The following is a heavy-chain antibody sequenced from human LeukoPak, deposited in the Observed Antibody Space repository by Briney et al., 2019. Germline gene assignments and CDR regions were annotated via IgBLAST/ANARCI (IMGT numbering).Heavy chain of an antibody. J-gene: IGHJ4*02. CDR1: GFTFTTYW. D-gene: IGHD3-16*02. CDR2: INSDGSST. Sequence: GGSLRLSCAASGFTFTTYWMHWVRQAPGKGLVWVSDINSDGSSTTYADSMKGRFSISRDNAKHTLYLQMSGLRAEDTAVYYCARGAHNEGYTVLDFWGQGALVTVSS. V-gene: IGHV3-74*01. CDR3: ARGAHNEGYTVLDF.